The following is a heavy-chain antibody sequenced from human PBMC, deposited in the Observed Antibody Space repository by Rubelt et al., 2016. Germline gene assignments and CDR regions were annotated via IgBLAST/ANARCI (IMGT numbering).Heavy chain of an antibody. Sequence: VQLVESGGGLVKPGGSLRLSCAASGFTFSSYAMHWVRQAPGKGLEWVAVISYDGSNKYFADSVKGRFTISRDNSKNTLYLQMNSLRAEDTAVYYCARDIVGATTSIFDYWGQGTLVTVSS. D-gene: IGHD1-26*01. CDR2: ISYDGSNK. CDR1: GFTFSSYA. J-gene: IGHJ4*02. V-gene: IGHV3-30*04. CDR3: ARDIVGATTSIFDY.